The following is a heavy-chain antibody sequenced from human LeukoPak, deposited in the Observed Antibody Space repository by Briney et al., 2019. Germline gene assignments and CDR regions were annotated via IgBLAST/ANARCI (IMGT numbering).Heavy chain of an antibody. D-gene: IGHD2-15*01. Sequence: SETLSLTCTVSGGSIRSTNYYWSWIRQDPAKGLEWIGYIYHSGSTYYNPALKSRVTISVDTSKNQFSLKLSSVTAADTAVYYCARGASGWWYFDLWGRGTLVTVSS. CDR3: ARGASGWWYFDL. V-gene: IGHV4-30-4*02. CDR1: GGSIRSTNYY. J-gene: IGHJ2*01. CDR2: IYHSGST.